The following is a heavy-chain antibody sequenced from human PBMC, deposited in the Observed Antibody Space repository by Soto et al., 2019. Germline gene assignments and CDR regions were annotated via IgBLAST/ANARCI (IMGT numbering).Heavy chain of an antibody. D-gene: IGHD3-22*01. CDR2: IYYSGST. CDR1: GGSISSGGYY. V-gene: IGHV4-31*03. Sequence: PSETLSLTCTVSGGSISSGGYYWSWIRQHPGKGLEWIGYIYYSGSTYYNPSLKSRVTISVDTSKNQFSLKLSSVTAADTAVYYCARVVTMIENGYYYYYYYGMDVWGQGTTVTVSS. CDR3: ARVVTMIENGYYYYYYYGMDV. J-gene: IGHJ6*02.